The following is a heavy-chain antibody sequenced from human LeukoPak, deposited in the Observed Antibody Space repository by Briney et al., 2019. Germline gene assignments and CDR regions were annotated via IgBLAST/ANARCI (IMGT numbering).Heavy chain of an antibody. CDR2: IIPIFGTA. D-gene: IGHD6-13*01. CDR3: ARAPGIAAPPDY. Sequence: SVKVSCKASGGTFSSYAISWVRQAPGQGLEWMGGIIPIFGTANYAQKFQGRVTITADKSTSTAYMELSSLRSEDTAVYYCARAPGIAAPPDYWGQGTLVTVSS. CDR1: GGTFSSYA. J-gene: IGHJ4*02. V-gene: IGHV1-69*06.